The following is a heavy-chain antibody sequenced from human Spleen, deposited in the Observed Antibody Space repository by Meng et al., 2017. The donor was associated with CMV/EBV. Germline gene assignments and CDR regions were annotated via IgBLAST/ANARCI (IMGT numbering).Heavy chain of an antibody. J-gene: IGHJ5*02. CDR2: IYPGDSDT. Sequence: CKGSGYSFTSYWIGWVRQMPGKGLEWMGIIYPGDSDTRYSPSFQGQVTISADKSISTAYLQWSSLKASDTAMYYCARRRLGSYNWFDPWGQGTLVTVSS. CDR3: ARRRLGSYNWFDP. V-gene: IGHV5-51*01. D-gene: IGHD1-26*01. CDR1: GYSFTSYW.